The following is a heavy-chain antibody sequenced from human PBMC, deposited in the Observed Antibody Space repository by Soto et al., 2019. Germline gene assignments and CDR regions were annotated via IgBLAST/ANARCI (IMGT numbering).Heavy chain of an antibody. CDR3: ARFFKRYSSHRGLLEY. J-gene: IGHJ1*01. V-gene: IGHV4-30-4*01. CDR1: GDSISRGDYY. CDR2: IYYSGNT. Sequence: SETLSLTCTVSGDSISRGDYYWSGIRQPPGKGLEWIGCIYYSGNTYYNPSLKRRFSISVDTSKNQFSLQLSSVTVADTAVYYCARFFKRYSSHRGLLEYWGLGTSVPVSS. D-gene: IGHD6-13*01.